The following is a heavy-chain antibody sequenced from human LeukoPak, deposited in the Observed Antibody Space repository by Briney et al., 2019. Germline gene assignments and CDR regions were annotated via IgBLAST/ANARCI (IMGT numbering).Heavy chain of an antibody. CDR3: ARAPGWDYGDYSY. CDR2: INHSGST. D-gene: IGHD4-17*01. J-gene: IGHJ4*02. Sequence: SETLSLTCAVYGGSFSGYYWSWIRQPPGKGLEWIGEINHSGSTNYNPPLKSRGTISVDTSKNQFSLKLSSVTAADTAVYYCARAPGWDYGDYSYWGQGTLVTVSS. CDR1: GGSFSGYY. V-gene: IGHV4-34*01.